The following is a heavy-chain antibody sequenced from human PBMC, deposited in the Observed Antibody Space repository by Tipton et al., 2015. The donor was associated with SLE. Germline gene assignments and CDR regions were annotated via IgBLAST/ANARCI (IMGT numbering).Heavy chain of an antibody. CDR1: GGTFSSYA. CDR3: ASPGDYELRAFDI. J-gene: IGHJ3*02. CDR2: IIPILGIA. V-gene: IGHV1-69*04. Sequence: QSGAEVKKPGSSVKVSCKASGGTFSSYAISWVRQAPGQGLEWMGRIIPILGIANYAQKFQGRVTITADKSTSTAYMELSSLRSEDTAVYYCASPGDYELRAFDIWCQGTMVTVSS. D-gene: IGHD4-17*01.